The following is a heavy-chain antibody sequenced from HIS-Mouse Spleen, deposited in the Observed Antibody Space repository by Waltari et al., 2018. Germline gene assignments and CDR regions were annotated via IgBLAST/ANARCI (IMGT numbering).Heavy chain of an antibody. Sequence: QVQLVESGGGVVQPGRSLRLSCAASGFTFSSYAWPWVRQAPGKGLEWVAVISYDGSNKYYADSVKGRFTISRDNSKNTLYLQMNSLRAEDTAVYYCARVNGIAVAGTDAFDIWGQGTMVTVSS. CDR2: ISYDGSNK. J-gene: IGHJ3*02. CDR3: ARVNGIAVAGTDAFDI. D-gene: IGHD6-19*01. CDR1: GFTFSSYA. V-gene: IGHV3-30-3*01.